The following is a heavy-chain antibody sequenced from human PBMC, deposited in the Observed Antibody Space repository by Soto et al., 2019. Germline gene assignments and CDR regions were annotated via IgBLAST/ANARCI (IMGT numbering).Heavy chain of an antibody. CDR1: GSTFAFYW. V-gene: IGHV3-74*01. D-gene: IGHD3-16*01. CDR3: TSDTFGLRDT. Sequence: SCKASGSTFAFYWMHWVRQTPGKGLVWVSRINPEGTTTNYADSVEGRFTISRDNAKSALYLQMNSLSAEDTAIYYCTSDTFGLRDTWGQGTLVTVSS. CDR2: INPEGTTT. J-gene: IGHJ5*02.